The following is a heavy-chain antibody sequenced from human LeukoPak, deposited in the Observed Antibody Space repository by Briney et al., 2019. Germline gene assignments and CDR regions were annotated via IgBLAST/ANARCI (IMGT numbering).Heavy chain of an antibody. Sequence: GESLKISCKGSGYSFTTYWIAWVRQMPGKGLEWMGLTYPADSDTRYSPSFQGQVTISADKSISTACLQWSSLKASDTAMYYCASGYSSSWDWFDPWGQGTLVTVSS. CDR3: ASGYSSSWDWFDP. CDR2: TYPADSDT. J-gene: IGHJ5*02. V-gene: IGHV5-51*01. CDR1: GYSFTTYW. D-gene: IGHD6-13*01.